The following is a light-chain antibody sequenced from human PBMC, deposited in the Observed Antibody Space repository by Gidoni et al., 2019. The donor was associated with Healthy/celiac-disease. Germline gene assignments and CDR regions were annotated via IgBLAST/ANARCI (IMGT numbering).Light chain of an antibody. CDR1: QSVSSY. Sequence: EIVLRQSPATLSLSPGERATLSCRASQSVSSYLAWYQQQPGQAPRLLIYDASNRATVIPARFSGSGSGTDFTLTISSLEPEDFAVYYCQQRSNWPPLFTFGPGTKVDIK. CDR2: DAS. J-gene: IGKJ3*01. V-gene: IGKV3-11*01. CDR3: QQRSNWPPLFT.